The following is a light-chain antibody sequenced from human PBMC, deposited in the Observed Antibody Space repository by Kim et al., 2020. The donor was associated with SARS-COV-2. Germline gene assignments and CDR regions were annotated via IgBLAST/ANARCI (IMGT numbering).Light chain of an antibody. CDR1: SNNVVNQG. J-gene: IGLJ3*02. Sequence: LTQPPSVSKGLRQTATLTCTGNSNNVVNQGAAWLQQHQGHPPKLLSYRNNNRPSGISERLSASRSGNTASLTITGLQPEDEADYYCSAWDSSLSNWVFGGGTQLTVL. V-gene: IGLV10-54*01. CDR3: SAWDSSLSNWV. CDR2: RNN.